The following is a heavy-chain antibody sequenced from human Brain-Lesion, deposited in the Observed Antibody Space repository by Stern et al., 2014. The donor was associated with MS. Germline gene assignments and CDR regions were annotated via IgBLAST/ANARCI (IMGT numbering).Heavy chain of an antibody. CDR1: GGSISSDEYY. CDR2: IYYSGST. Sequence: QVQLVQESGPGLVKPSQTLSLTCTVSGGSISSDEYYWSWIRQPPGKGLEWIGYIYYSGSTYYNPSLKSGVTISLDTSKNQFSLKLRSVTAADTAVYYCARAITRITRFGVAKIRVNGMDVWGQGTTVTVSS. V-gene: IGHV4-30-4*01. D-gene: IGHD3-3*01. CDR3: ARAITRITRFGVAKIRVNGMDV. J-gene: IGHJ6*02.